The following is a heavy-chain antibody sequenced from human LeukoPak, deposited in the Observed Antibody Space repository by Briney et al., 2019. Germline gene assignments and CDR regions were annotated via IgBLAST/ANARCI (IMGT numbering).Heavy chain of an antibody. D-gene: IGHD3-16*02. CDR3: ARDDYVWGGYRYGTFDY. CDR1: GYTFTSYG. V-gene: IGHV1-18*01. CDR2: ISAYNGNT. Sequence: ASVKVSCKASGYTFTSYGISWVRQAPGQGLEWMGWISAYNGNTNYAQKLQGRVTMTTDTSTSTAYMELRSLRSDDTAVYYCARDDYVWGGYRYGTFDYWGQGTLVTVSS. J-gene: IGHJ4*02.